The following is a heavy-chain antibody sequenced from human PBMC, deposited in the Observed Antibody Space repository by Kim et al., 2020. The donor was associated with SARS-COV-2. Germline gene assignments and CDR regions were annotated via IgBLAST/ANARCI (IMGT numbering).Heavy chain of an antibody. J-gene: IGHJ4*02. Sequence: TNSNPSLESRVTISVDTSKNQISLKLSSVTATDTAVYYCARRAMTGYYDYWGPGTLVTVSS. V-gene: IGHV4-61*07. CDR3: ARRAMTGYYDY. D-gene: IGHD3-9*01. CDR2: T.